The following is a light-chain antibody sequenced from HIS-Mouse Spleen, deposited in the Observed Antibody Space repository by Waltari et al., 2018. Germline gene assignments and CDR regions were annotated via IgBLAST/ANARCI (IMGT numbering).Light chain of an antibody. CDR2: DDS. CDR1: NIGRKS. CDR3: QVWDSSSDHYV. J-gene: IGLJ1*01. V-gene: IGLV3-21*03. Sequence: SYVLTQPPSVSVAPGKTARITCGGNNIGRKSVHWYQQKPGQAPVLVVYDDSDRPSGVPRRFAGSNYGNTTTLTISRVEAGDEADYYCQVWDSSSDHYVFGTGTKVTVL.